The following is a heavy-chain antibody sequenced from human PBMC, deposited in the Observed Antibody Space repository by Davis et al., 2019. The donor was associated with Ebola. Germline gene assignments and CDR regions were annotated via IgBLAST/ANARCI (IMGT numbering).Heavy chain of an antibody. D-gene: IGHD3-22*01. Sequence: PGGSLRLSCAASGFTFSSYWMSWVRQAPGKGLEWVANIKQDGSEKYYVDSVKGRFTISRDNAKNSLYLQMNSLRAEDTAVYYCARDDRVATPSGWLLLRDAFDIWGQGTMVTVSS. J-gene: IGHJ3*02. CDR3: ARDDRVATPSGWLLLRDAFDI. CDR2: IKQDGSEK. V-gene: IGHV3-7*03. CDR1: GFTFSSYW.